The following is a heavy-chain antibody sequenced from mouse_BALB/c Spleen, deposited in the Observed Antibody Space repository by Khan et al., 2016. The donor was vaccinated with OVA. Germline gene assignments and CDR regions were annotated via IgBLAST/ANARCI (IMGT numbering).Heavy chain of an antibody. J-gene: IGHJ3*01. V-gene: IGHV1S29*02. CDR1: GYTFTDYN. Sequence: EVQLQESGPELVKPGASVKISCKASGYTFTDYNIDWVKQSHGKGLEWIGYIFPNNGDSGYNQKFKTKATLTVDHSSSTAYMEFRSLTSEDSAVYYCVRSGYGSFAYWGQGTLVTVSA. CDR3: VRSGYGSFAY. D-gene: IGHD2-2*01. CDR2: IFPNNGDS.